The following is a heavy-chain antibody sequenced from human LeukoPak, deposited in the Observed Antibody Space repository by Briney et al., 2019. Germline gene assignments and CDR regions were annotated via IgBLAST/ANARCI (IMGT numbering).Heavy chain of an antibody. CDR1: GGSFSGYY. Sequence: SETLSLTCAVYGGSFSGYYWSWIRQPPGKGLEWIGYIYYSRSTNYNPSLKSRVTISVDTSKNQFSLNLTPVTTADTAVYYCARVSCSSTSCPRRDALDVWGQGTMVTVSS. J-gene: IGHJ3*01. V-gene: IGHV4-59*01. D-gene: IGHD2-2*01. CDR2: IYYSRST. CDR3: ARVSCSSTSCPRRDALDV.